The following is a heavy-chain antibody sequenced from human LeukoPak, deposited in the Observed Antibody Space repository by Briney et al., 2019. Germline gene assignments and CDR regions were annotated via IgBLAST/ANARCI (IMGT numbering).Heavy chain of an antibody. CDR2: IYYSGST. CDR3: ARAPGMYYYDSSGYYLD. J-gene: IGHJ4*02. CDR1: GGSISRYY. V-gene: IGHV4-59*01. D-gene: IGHD3-22*01. Sequence: KPPETPSLTCTLSGGSISRYYWSWLRHPPREGLEWIGYIYYSGSTIYHPSLKGRVTISVDTSKNQFSLKLSSVTAADTAVYYCARAPGMYYYDSSGYYLDWGQGTLVTVSS.